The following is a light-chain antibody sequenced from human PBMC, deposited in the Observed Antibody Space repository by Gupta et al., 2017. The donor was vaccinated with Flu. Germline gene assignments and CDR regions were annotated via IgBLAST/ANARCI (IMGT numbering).Light chain of an antibody. Sequence: GTVTPTCASSTGAVTSGYWPNWVQQKPGHARRVLIYSTSNTPAWTPDRFSGSPAGGKAALTLSGVQAEDEDEYYCQPHDGGAWVFGGGTRLTVL. CDR2: STS. J-gene: IGLJ3*02. CDR1: TGAVTSGYW. CDR3: QPHDGGAWV. V-gene: IGLV7-43*01.